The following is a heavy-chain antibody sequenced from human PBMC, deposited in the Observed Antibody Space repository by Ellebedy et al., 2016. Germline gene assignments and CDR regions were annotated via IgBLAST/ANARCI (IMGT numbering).Heavy chain of an antibody. J-gene: IGHJ4*02. V-gene: IGHV3-11*04. CDR3: ASSSGSYGVDY. Sequence: GGSLRLSXAASGFIFSDYYMSWIRQAPGKGLEWVSYISTDGSTIYYADSVKGRFTISRDNAKNSLYLQMNSLRAEDTAVYYCASSSGSYGVDYWGQGTLVTVSS. D-gene: IGHD1-26*01. CDR1: GFIFSDYY. CDR2: ISTDGSTI.